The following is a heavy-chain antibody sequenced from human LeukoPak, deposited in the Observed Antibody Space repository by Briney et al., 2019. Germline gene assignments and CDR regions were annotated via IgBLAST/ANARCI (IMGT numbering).Heavy chain of an antibody. CDR1: GFTFSSYA. CDR2: ISGSGAMT. J-gene: IGHJ4*02. D-gene: IGHD3-10*01. Sequence: GGSLRLSCAASGFTFSSYAMSWVRQAPGKGLEWVSSISGSGAMTYYADSVKGRFAISRDNAMDTLYLQMNSLRADDTAVYYCAKDRVDGSGSQFDSWGQGSLVTVSS. V-gene: IGHV3-23*01. CDR3: AKDRVDGSGSQFDS.